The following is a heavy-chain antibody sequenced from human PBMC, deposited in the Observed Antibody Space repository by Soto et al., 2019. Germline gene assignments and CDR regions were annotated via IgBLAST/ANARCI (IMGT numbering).Heavy chain of an antibody. D-gene: IGHD5-18*01. CDR2: VSWTNISF. CDR3: AKDRNTAMVTGDFDY. J-gene: IGHJ4*01. Sequence: GGSLRLSCAASGFTFCDYAIHWFRQVPVRGLEWVSGVSWTNISFGYADSVKGRFTISRDNAKNSLYLQMNSPRREDTAFYYCAKDRNTAMVTGDFDYWGHGTLVTVSS. V-gene: IGHV3-9*01. CDR1: GFTFCDYA.